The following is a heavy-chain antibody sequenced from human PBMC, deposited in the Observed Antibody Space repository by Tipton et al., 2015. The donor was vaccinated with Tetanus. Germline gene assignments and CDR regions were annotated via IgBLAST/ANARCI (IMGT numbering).Heavy chain of an antibody. CDR2: ISYDGDGSNQ. CDR3: ARASKQQLGGYFAY. V-gene: IGHV3-30-3*01. J-gene: IGHJ4*02. Sequence: SLRLSCAASGFTVSSYAIHWVRQAPGKGLEWLAVISYDGDGSNQYYADSVKGQFTISRDNSKSTLYLQMNGLRAEDTAVYFCARASKQQLGGYFAYWGQGTLVTVSS. D-gene: IGHD6-13*01. CDR1: GFTVSSYA.